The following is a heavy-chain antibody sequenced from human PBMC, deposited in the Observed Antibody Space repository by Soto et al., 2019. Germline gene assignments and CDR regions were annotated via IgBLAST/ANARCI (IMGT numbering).Heavy chain of an antibody. V-gene: IGHV3-30*03. CDR3: ARVVVTHYYYYYYGMDV. D-gene: IGHD3-22*01. CDR1: GFTFSNFG. CDR2: ISYVGNDK. Sequence: GGSLRLSCAASGFTFSNFGMHWVRQAPGKGLAWVAGISYVGNDKYYADSVKGRFTISRDNSKNTLFLQMNSLRAEDTAVYYCARVVVTHYYYYYYGMDVRGQGTTVTVSS. J-gene: IGHJ6*02.